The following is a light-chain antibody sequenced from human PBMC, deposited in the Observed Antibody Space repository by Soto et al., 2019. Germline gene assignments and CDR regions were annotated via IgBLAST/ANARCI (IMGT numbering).Light chain of an antibody. CDR1: QSVPKSY. J-gene: IGKJ5*01. CDR2: DAS. V-gene: IGKV3-20*01. Sequence: IVLTQSPGTLSLSPGERATLSCRASQSVPKSYLAWYQQRPGQAPRLLIYDASNRATGIPDRFSGSESGIDFTLTISRLEPEDFAVYYCHQYAWSPLTFGQGTRLEIK. CDR3: HQYAWSPLT.